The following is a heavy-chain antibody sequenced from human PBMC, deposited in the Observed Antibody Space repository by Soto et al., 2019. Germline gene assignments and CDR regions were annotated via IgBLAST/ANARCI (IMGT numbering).Heavy chain of an antibody. J-gene: IGHJ6*02. CDR2: ISSGSEYI. CDR3: AKAPLRFPDYGDYADYSYGRDV. Sequence: PGGSLRLSCAASGFTFSTTGMNWVRQAPGKGLQWVSSISSGSEYIFHADSVKGRLTTSRDNAKNSVYLQMNTLRVEDTAVYYCAKAPLRFPDYGDYADYSYGRDVWAHGTTVTVSS. V-gene: IGHV3-21*01. D-gene: IGHD4-17*01. CDR1: GFTFSTTG.